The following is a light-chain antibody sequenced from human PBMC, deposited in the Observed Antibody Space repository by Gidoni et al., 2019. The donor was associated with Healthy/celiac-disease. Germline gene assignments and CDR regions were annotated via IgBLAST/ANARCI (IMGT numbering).Light chain of an antibody. CDR1: QSLLHSNGYNY. V-gene: IGKV2-28*01. CDR2: LGS. J-gene: IGKJ4*01. Sequence: EIGVTQSPFSLPVTPGEPASISCRSSQSLLHSNGYNYLDWYLQQPGQSAQLRIYLGSIRAAGVPDRCSGRGSGTDFTLKISRVEAEDVGVYYCMQALQTPITFGGGTKVEIK. CDR3: MQALQTPIT.